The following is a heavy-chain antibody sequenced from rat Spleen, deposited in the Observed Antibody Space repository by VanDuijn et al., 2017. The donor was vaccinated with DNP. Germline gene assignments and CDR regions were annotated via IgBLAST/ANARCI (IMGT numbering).Heavy chain of an antibody. D-gene: IGHD1-1*01. CDR1: GFTFSNYD. V-gene: IGHV5-25*01. Sequence: EAQLVESGGGLVQPGRSLKLSCAASGFTFSNYDMAWVRQAPTKGLDWVASISPDGGHTYYRDPVKGRFTISRDNAKSTLYLQMDSLRSEDTATYYCARLLQWYYWYFDFWGPGTMVTVSS. J-gene: IGHJ1*01. CDR2: ISPDGGHT. CDR3: ARLLQWYYWYFDF.